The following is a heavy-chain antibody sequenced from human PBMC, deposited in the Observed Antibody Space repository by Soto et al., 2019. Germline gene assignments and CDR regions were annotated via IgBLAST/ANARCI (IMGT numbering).Heavy chain of an antibody. CDR2: IYYSGST. V-gene: IGHV4-31*03. J-gene: IGHJ6*03. D-gene: IGHD6-13*01. CDR1: GGSISSGGYY. Sequence: SETLSLTCTVSGGSISSGGYYWSWIRQHPGKGLEWIGYIYYSGSTYYNPSLKSRVTISVDTSKNQFSLKLSSVTAADTAVYYCARFSSSWYPHMDVWGKGTTVTVSS. CDR3: ARFSSSWYPHMDV.